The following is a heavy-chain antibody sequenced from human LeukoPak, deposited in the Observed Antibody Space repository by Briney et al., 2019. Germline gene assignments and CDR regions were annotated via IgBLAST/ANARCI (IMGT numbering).Heavy chain of an antibody. J-gene: IGHJ4*02. D-gene: IGHD4-23*01. CDR3: AKDLNDYGGTAFDY. Sequence: AGGSLRLSCAASEFTFSSYGMHWVRQAPGKGLEWVAFIRYDGSNKYYADSVKGRFTISRDNPKNTLYLQMDSLRAEDTAVYYCAKDLNDYGGTAFDYWGQGTLVTVSS. CDR2: IRYDGSNK. CDR1: EFTFSSYG. V-gene: IGHV3-30*02.